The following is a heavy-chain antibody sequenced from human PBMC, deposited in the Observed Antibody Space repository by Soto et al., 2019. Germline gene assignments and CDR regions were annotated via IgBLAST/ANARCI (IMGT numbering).Heavy chain of an antibody. CDR1: GGSISSYY. J-gene: IGHJ6*02. D-gene: IGHD6-19*01. CDR3: ARGRGWYNLYYYYGMDV. V-gene: IGHV4-59*01. Sequence: SETLSLTCTVSGGSISSYYWSWIRQPPGKGLEWIGYIYYSGSTNYNPSLKSRVTISVDTSKNQFSLKLSSVTAADTAVYYCARGRGWYNLYYYYGMDVWGQGTTVTVSS. CDR2: IYYSGST.